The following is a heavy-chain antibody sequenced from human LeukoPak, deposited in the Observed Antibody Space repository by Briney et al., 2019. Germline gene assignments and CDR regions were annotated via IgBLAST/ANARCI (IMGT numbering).Heavy chain of an antibody. CDR2: IYTSGST. CDR3: ARHRTIYYDNSGYWV. J-gene: IGHJ4*02. CDR1: GGSISSYY. Sequence: SETLSLTCTVSGGSISSYYWSWIRQPAGKGLEWIGRIYTSGSTNYNPSLKSRVTISVDTSKNQFSLKLSSVTAADTAVYYCARHRTIYYDNSGYWVWGQGTLVTVSS. V-gene: IGHV4-4*07. D-gene: IGHD3-22*01.